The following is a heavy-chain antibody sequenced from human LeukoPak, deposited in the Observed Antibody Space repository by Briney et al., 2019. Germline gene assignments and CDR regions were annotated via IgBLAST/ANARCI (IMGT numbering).Heavy chain of an antibody. Sequence: SETLSLTCTVSGGSISSSSYYWGWIRQPPGKGLEWIGSIYYSGSTYYNPSLKSRVTISVDTSKNQFSLKLNSVTAADTAVHYCASYSSSSLSAFDIWGQGTMVTDSS. J-gene: IGHJ3*02. V-gene: IGHV4-39*07. CDR1: GGSISSSSYY. CDR2: IYYSGST. D-gene: IGHD6-6*01. CDR3: ASYSSSSLSAFDI.